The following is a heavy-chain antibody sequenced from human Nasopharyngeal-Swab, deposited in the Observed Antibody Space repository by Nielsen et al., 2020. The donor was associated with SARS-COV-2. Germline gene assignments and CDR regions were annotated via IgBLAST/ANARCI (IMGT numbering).Heavy chain of an antibody. D-gene: IGHD6-13*01. J-gene: IGHJ6*02. V-gene: IGHV3-9*01. CDR3: AKDMRYSSSWSFDMDV. CDR2: ISWNSGSI. CDR1: GFTFDDYA. Sequence: SLKISCAASGFTFDDYAMHWVRQAPGKGLEWVSGISWNSGSIGYADSVKGRFTISRDKAKNSLYLQMNSLRAEDTALYYCAKDMRYSSSWSFDMDVWGQGTTVTVSS.